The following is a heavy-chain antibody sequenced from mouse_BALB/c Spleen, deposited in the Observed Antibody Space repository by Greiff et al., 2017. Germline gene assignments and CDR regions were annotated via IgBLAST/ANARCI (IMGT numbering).Heavy chain of an antibody. CDR2: ISDGGSYT. Sequence: EGQLVESGGGLVKPGGSLKLSCAASGFTFSDYYMYWVRQTPEKRLEWVATISDGGSYTYYPDSVKGRFTISRDNAKNNLYLQMSSLKSEDTAMYYCARGFITTAKAMDDWGQGTSVTVSS. V-gene: IGHV5-4*02. J-gene: IGHJ4*01. CDR3: ARGFITTAKAMDD. CDR1: GFTFSDYY. D-gene: IGHD1-2*01.